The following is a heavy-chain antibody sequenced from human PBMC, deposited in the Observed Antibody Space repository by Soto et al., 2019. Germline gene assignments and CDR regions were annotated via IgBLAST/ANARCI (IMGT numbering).Heavy chain of an antibody. V-gene: IGHV3-7*01. Sequence: PGGSLRLSCAASGFTFSSYWMSWVRQAPGKGLEWVANIKQDGSEKYYVDSVKGRFTISRDNAKNSLYLQMNSLRAEDTAVYYCAREVGPYCISTSCYDYYYYGMDVWGQGTTVTVSS. CDR2: IKQDGSEK. J-gene: IGHJ6*02. CDR1: GFTFSSYW. CDR3: AREVGPYCISTSCYDYYYYGMDV. D-gene: IGHD2-2*01.